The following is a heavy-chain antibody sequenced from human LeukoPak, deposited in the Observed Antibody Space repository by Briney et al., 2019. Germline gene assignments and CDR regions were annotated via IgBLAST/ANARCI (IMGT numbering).Heavy chain of an antibody. CDR1: GFTFSDYY. V-gene: IGHV3-11*01. Sequence: PGGSLRLSCAASGFTFSDYYMSWIRQAPGKGLEWVSYISGSGSTIYYADSVKGRFTISRDNAQNSLYLQMNSLRAEDTAVYYCARYRSYFGSGSYYFDYWGQGTLVTVSS. CDR3: ARYRSYFGSGSYYFDY. D-gene: IGHD3-10*01. J-gene: IGHJ4*02. CDR2: ISGSGSTI.